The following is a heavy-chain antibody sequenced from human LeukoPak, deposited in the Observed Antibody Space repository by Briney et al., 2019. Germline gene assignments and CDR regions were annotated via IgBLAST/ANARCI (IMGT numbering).Heavy chain of an antibody. CDR1: GGSISSYY. Sequence: SETLSLTCTVSGGSISSYYWSWIRQPPGKGLEWIGYIYYSGSTYYNPSLKSRVTISVDTSKNQFSLKLSSVTAADTAVYYCARGRTGYSSGWYAPYYYYYGMDVWGQGTTVTVSS. J-gene: IGHJ6*02. CDR3: ARGRTGYSSGWYAPYYYYYGMDV. D-gene: IGHD6-19*01. CDR2: IYYSGST. V-gene: IGHV4-59*12.